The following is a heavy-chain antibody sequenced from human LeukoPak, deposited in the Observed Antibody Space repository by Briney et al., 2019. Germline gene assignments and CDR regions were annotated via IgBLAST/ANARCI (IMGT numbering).Heavy chain of an antibody. V-gene: IGHV3-11*01. D-gene: IGHD3-10*01. J-gene: IGHJ4*02. CDR1: GFTFSDSY. CDR2: ISSSGSTI. CDR3: ARDSPSYYYGSGSYYPDY. Sequence: TAGGSLRLSCAASGFTFSDSYMSWLRQAPGKGLEGVSYISSSGSTIYYADSVKGRFTISRDNAKNSLYLQMNSLRAEDTAVYYCARDSPSYYYGSGSYYPDYWGQGTLVTVSS.